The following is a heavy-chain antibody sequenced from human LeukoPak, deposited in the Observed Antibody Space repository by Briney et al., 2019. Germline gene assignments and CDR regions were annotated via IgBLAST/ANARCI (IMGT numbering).Heavy chain of an antibody. Sequence: SETLSLTCTVTGGSLSSYYWSWIRQPAGKGLEWIGYSYYSGSTNYNPSLKSRVTISVDTSKNQFSLKLSSVTAADTAVYYCARSMVRGVIYGMDVWGQGTTVTVSS. CDR2: SYYSGST. J-gene: IGHJ6*02. CDR3: ARSMVRGVIYGMDV. D-gene: IGHD3-10*01. V-gene: IGHV4-59*01. CDR1: GGSLSSYY.